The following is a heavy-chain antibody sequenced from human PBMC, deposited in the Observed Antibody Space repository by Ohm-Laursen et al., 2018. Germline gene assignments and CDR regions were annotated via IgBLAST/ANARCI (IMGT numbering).Heavy chain of an antibody. Sequence: TLSLTCPVSGGSISSYYWNWIRQPPGKGLEWIGYIYYSGSTNYSPSLKSRVTISVDTSKNQFSLKLSSVTAADTAVYYCATGYLTGYYYYGMDVWGQGTTVTVSS. CDR1: GGSISSYY. V-gene: IGHV4-59*01. CDR3: ATGYLTGYYYYGMDV. CDR2: IYYSGST. D-gene: IGHD6-25*01. J-gene: IGHJ6*02.